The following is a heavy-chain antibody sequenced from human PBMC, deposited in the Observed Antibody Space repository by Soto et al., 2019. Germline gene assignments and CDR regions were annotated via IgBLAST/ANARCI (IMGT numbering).Heavy chain of an antibody. Sequence: TLSLTCAVSGGSISSGGYSWSWIRQPPGKGLEWIGYIYHSGSTYYNPSLKSRVTISVDTSKNQFSLKLSSVTAADTAVYYCARDVRDFWSGYHFDYWGQGTLVTVSS. D-gene: IGHD3-3*01. J-gene: IGHJ4*02. CDR2: IYHSGST. CDR3: ARDVRDFWSGYHFDY. V-gene: IGHV4-30-2*05. CDR1: GGSISSGGYS.